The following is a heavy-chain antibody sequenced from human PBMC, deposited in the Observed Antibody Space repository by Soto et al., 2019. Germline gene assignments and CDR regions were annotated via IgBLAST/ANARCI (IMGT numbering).Heavy chain of an antibody. CDR1: GGSFGTYY. CDR2: INDRGST. V-gene: IGHV4-34*01. D-gene: IGHD3-16*01. Sequence: SETLSLTCAVYGGSFGTYYWSCIRQPPGKGLEWIGEINDRGSTNYNPSLKSRVTISVDTSKNQFSLKLTSVTAADTALYYCARVRMITATLYYYYAMDVWGQGTTVTVSS. CDR3: ARVRMITATLYYYYAMDV. J-gene: IGHJ6*02.